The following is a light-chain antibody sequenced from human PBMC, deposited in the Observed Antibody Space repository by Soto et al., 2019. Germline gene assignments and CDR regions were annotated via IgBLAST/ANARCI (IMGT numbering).Light chain of an antibody. CDR2: DAS. V-gene: IGKV3-11*01. J-gene: IGKJ5*01. CDR3: QQRSNCFT. Sequence: IVLTQSPATLSVSPGERATLSCRASQSVSSNLAWHQQRPGQAPRLLIYDASNRATGIPARFSGSGSGTDFTLTISSLEPEDFAVYYCQQRSNCFTFGQGTRLEIK. CDR1: QSVSSN.